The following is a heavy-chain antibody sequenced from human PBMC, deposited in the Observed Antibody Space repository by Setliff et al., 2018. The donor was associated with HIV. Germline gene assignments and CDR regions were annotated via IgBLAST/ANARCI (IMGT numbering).Heavy chain of an antibody. CDR1: GGSISSGNDY. CDR3: TVYNTGSSKDHY. CDR2: IYTDGTI. D-gene: IGHD2-8*02. V-gene: IGHV4-61*09. Sequence: SETLSLTCSVSGGSISSGNDYWGWTRQPAGKGLEWIGHIYTDGTIKYNPSLKSRLTISLDPSKNQFSLKLNSVTAADTAVYYCTVYNTGSSKDHYWGQGTPVTVSS. J-gene: IGHJ4*02.